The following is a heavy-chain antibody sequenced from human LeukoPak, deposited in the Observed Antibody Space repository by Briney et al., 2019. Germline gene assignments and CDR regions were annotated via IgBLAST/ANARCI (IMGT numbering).Heavy chain of an antibody. CDR2: ISNDGRNK. D-gene: IGHD6-13*01. Sequence: GRSLRLSCAASGFTFSTYAMHWVRQAPGKGLEWVAVISNDGRNKSLVDSVKGRFTISRDNAKNSLYLQMNSLRAEDTAVYYCARDGSSWNFDYWGQGTLVTVSS. CDR3: ARDGSSWNFDY. V-gene: IGHV3-30*03. CDR1: GFTFSTYA. J-gene: IGHJ4*02.